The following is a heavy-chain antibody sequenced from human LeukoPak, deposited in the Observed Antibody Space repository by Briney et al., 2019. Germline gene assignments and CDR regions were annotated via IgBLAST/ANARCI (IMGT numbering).Heavy chain of an antibody. CDR1: GFIFSNYG. CDR2: IWFDGSNQ. J-gene: IGHJ4*02. Sequence: PGRSLRLSCAASGFIFSNYGMHWVRQAPGKGLEWVAVIWFDGSNQYHADAVKGRFTISRDNSKNTLYLQMSSLRAEDTALYYCARDDFAGDSSGYIDYWGQGTLVTASS. CDR3: ARDDFAGDSSGYIDY. D-gene: IGHD3-22*01. V-gene: IGHV3-33*01.